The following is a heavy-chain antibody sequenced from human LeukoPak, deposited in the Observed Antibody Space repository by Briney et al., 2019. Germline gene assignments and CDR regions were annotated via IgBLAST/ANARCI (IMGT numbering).Heavy chain of an antibody. CDR1: KFAFSSYA. D-gene: IGHD3-3*01. V-gene: IGHV3-48*01. J-gene: IGHJ4*02. CDR3: ARDYDFWSGYYTGIFDY. CDR2: ISSGSSTI. Sequence: GGSLRLSCAASKFAFSSYAMSWVRQAPGKGLEWVSYISSGSSTIYYADSVKGRFTISRDNAKNSLYLQMNSLRAEDTAVYYCARDYDFWSGYYTGIFDYWGRGTLVTVSS.